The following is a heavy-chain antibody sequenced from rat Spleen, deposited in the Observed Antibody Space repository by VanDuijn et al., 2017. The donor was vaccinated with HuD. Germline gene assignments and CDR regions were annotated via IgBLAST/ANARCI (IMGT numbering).Heavy chain of an antibody. Sequence: QVQLKESGPGLVQPSQTLSLTCSVSGFSLIRNSVSWVRQPPGKGLEWMGAIWSGGSTDYNSALKSRLSISRDTSKSQVFLKMDSLRSEDTATYYCARLGGLRSWFAYWGQGALVTVSS. D-gene: IGHD4-3*01. CDR3: ARLGGLRSWFAY. V-gene: IGHV2-1*01. J-gene: IGHJ3*01. CDR1: GFSLIRNS. CDR2: IWSGGST.